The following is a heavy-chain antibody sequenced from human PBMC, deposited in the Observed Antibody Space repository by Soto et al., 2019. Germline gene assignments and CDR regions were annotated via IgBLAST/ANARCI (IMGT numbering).Heavy chain of an antibody. Sequence: SVKVSCKASGGTFSSYAISWVRQAPGQGLEWMGGIIPIFGTANYAQKFQGRVTITADESTSTAYMELSSLRSEDTAVYYCARQGVVIRLGAFDIWGQVTMVPAS. J-gene: IGHJ3*02. CDR2: IIPIFGTA. CDR3: ARQGVVIRLGAFDI. D-gene: IGHD3-3*01. CDR1: GGTFSSYA. V-gene: IGHV1-69*13.